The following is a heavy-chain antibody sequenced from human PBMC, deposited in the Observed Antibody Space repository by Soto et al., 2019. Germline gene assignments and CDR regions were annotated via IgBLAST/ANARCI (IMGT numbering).Heavy chain of an antibody. V-gene: IGHV3-30*18. Sequence: SLRLSCAASGFTFSSYGMHWFRQAPGKGLEWVAFISYDGSNKYYADSVKGRFTISRDNSKNTLYLQMNSLRAEDTAAYYCAKDSSSSWYNYFDYWGQGTLVTVSS. J-gene: IGHJ4*02. D-gene: IGHD6-13*01. CDR2: ISYDGSNK. CDR3: AKDSSSSWYNYFDY. CDR1: GFTFSSYG.